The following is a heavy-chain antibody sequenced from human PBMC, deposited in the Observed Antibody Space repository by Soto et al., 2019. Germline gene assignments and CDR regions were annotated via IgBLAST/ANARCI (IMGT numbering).Heavy chain of an antibody. V-gene: IGHV3-33*01. CDR1: GFPFSNYG. CDR3: ARDRSMTTNAFEI. J-gene: IGHJ3*02. CDR2: IWYDGNNK. D-gene: IGHD4-17*01. Sequence: GESLKISCAASGFPFSNYGMHWVRQAPGKGLEWVAVIWYDGNNKYYADSVKGRFTISRDNSKNTLYLQMNSLRAEDTAVYYCARDRSMTTNAFEIWGQGTMVTVSS.